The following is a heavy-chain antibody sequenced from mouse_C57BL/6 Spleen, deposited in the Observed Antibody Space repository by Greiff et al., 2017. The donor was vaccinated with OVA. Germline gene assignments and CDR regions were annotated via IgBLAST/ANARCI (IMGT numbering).Heavy chain of an antibody. D-gene: IGHD1-1*01. J-gene: IGHJ1*03. Sequence: QVQLKESGPELVKPGASVKISCKASGYAFSSSWMNWVKQRPGKGLEWIGRIYPGDGDTNYNGKFKGKATLTADKSSSTAYMQLSSLTSEDSAVYFCARPLITTVVAPGVWGTGTTVTVSS. CDR3: ARPLITTVVAPGV. V-gene: IGHV1-82*01. CDR1: GYAFSSSW. CDR2: IYPGDGDT.